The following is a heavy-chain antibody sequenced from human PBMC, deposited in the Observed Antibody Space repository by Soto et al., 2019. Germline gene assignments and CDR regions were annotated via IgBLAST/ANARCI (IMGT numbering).Heavy chain of an antibody. CDR1: GGSFSGYY. CDR3: ARGGGITMVRGVIRWFDP. V-gene: IGHV4-34*01. CDR2: INHSGST. Sequence: SETLSLTCAVYGGSFSGYYWSWIRQPPGKGLEWIGEINHSGSTNYNPSLKSRVTISVDTSKNQFSLKLSSVTAADTAVYYCARGGGITMVRGVIRWFDPWGQGTLVTVSS. D-gene: IGHD3-10*01. J-gene: IGHJ5*02.